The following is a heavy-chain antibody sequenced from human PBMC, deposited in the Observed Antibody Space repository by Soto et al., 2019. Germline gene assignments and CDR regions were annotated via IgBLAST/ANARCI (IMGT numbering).Heavy chain of an antibody. CDR1: GGSISSGGYF. CDR2: IYYSGRT. V-gene: IGHV4-31*03. Sequence: SETLSLTCTVSGGSISSGGYFWSWVRQHPGKGLEWIGNIYYSGRTYYNPSLKSRVTISVDTSKNQFSLNLSSVTAADTAGYYFARFAKEEDPKVGSWYYFDYWGRGTRVTVSS. CDR3: ARFAKEEDPKVGSWYYFDY. J-gene: IGHJ4*02. D-gene: IGHD6-13*01.